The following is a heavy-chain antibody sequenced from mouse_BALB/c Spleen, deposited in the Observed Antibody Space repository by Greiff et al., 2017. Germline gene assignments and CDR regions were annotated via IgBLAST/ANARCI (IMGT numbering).Heavy chain of an antibody. CDR2: INSNGGST. D-gene: IGHD1-1*01. V-gene: IGHV5-6-3*01. Sequence: EVQGVESGGGLVQPGGSLKLSCAASGFTFSSYGMPWVRQTPDKRLELVATINSNGGSTYYPDSVKGRFTISRDNAKNTLYLQMSSLKSEDTAMYYCARPYGSSYVRYFDVWGAGTTVTVSS. J-gene: IGHJ1*01. CDR3: ARPYGSSYVRYFDV. CDR1: GFTFSSYG.